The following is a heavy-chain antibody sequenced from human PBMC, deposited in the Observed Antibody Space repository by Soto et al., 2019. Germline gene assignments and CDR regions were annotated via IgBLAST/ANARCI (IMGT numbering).Heavy chain of an antibody. CDR3: VRESQTWGLHKYIDL. CDR2: ISPYNGNT. D-gene: IGHD1-26*01. V-gene: IGHV1-18*01. CDR1: GYSFTNYI. J-gene: IGHJ2*01. Sequence: QVQLVQSGADVKKPGASVKVSCKASGYSFTNYIITWVRQAPGQGLEWMGWISPYNGNTDYAQNLLGRVTMTTDTSTSTVYMELRSVRSDDTAVYYCVRESQTWGLHKYIDLWGRGTLVTVSS.